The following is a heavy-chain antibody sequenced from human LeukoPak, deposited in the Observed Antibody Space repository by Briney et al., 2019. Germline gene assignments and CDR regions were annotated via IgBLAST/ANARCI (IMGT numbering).Heavy chain of an antibody. CDR2: INPNSGGT. D-gene: IGHD4-23*01. Sequence: ASVKVSCKASGYTFNGYYMHWVRQARGQGLEWMGWINPNSGGTNYAQKFQGRVTMTRDTSISTAYMELSRLRSDDTAVYYCARVHGYGGNIPGFEYWGQGTLVTVSS. CDR3: ARVHGYGGNIPGFEY. CDR1: GYTFNGYY. V-gene: IGHV1-2*02. J-gene: IGHJ4*02.